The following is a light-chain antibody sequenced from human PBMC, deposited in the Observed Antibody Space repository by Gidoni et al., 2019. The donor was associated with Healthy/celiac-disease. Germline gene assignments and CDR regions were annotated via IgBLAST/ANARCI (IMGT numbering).Light chain of an antibody. V-gene: IGLV1-51*01. CDR3: GTWDSSLSAWV. CDR1: SSNIGNNY. CDR2: DNN. J-gene: IGLJ3*02. Sequence: QSVLTQPPPVSASPGQKVTIPCSGSSSNIGNNYLSWYQQLPGTAPKLLIYDNNKRPAGMPDRFSGSKSGTSATLGITGLQTGDEADYYCGTWDSSLSAWVFGGGTKLTVL.